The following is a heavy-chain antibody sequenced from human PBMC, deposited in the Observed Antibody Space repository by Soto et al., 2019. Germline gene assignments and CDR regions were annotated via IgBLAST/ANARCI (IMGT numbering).Heavy chain of an antibody. CDR2: IKQDGSDK. J-gene: IGHJ6*02. CDR3: ARVAGSNSFPNYYYYYVMDV. Sequence: GGSLRLSCAASGLTFSGYGMSWVRQAPGKGLEWVANIKQDGSDKYYVDSVKGRFTIPRHNAKNSPYLQTHPLRAEDTAVYYCARVAGSNSFPNYYYYYVMDVWGQGTTVTVSS. CDR1: GLTFSGYG. D-gene: IGHD6-6*01. V-gene: IGHV3-7*01.